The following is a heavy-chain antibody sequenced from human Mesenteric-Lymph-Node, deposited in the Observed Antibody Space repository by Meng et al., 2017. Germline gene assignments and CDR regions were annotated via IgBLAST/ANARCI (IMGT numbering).Heavy chain of an antibody. J-gene: IGHJ4*02. V-gene: IGHV4-30-4*01. CDR3: ARAADSSLDY. Sequence: QVQPQEPGPGLVKPSQTLSLTCTGSGGSISNSDYYWSWIRQPPGKGLEWIGYIYYSGSTYYNPSLKSRVTISVDTSKNQFSLKLSSVTAADTAVHYCARAADSSLDYWGQGTLVTASS. CDR1: GGSISNSDYY. D-gene: IGHD6-13*01. CDR2: IYYSGST.